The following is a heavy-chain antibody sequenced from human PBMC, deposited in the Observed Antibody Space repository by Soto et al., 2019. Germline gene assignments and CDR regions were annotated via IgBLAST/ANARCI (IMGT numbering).Heavy chain of an antibody. CDR3: AREGDDILTGYFTF. CDR2: INAGNGDT. Sequence: QVQLVQSGAEVKKPGASVNVSCKASGYTFSRYAMQWVRQAPGQRLEYMGWINAGNGDTRYSQKFQGRVTITRDSSASIAYMELSGLRSEDTAVYYCAREGDDILTGYFTFWGQGTLVTVSS. V-gene: IGHV1-3*01. J-gene: IGHJ4*02. CDR1: GYTFSRYA. D-gene: IGHD3-9*01.